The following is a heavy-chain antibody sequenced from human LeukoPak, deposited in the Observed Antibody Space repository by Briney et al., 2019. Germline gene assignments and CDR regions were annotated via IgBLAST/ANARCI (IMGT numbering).Heavy chain of an antibody. CDR1: GGSISSSDYY. CDR2: INHSGST. Sequence: TSETLSLTCTVSGGSISSSDYYWSWIRQPPGKGLEWIGEINHSGSTNYNPSLKSRVTISVDTSKNQFSLKLSSVTAADTAVYYCASRGLGFFDYWGQGTLVTVSS. CDR3: ASRGLGFFDY. D-gene: IGHD2-15*01. V-gene: IGHV4-39*07. J-gene: IGHJ4*02.